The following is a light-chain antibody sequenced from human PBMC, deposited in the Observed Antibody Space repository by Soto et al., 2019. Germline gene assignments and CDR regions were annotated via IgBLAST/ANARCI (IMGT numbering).Light chain of an antibody. CDR3: SSYTSSSTLLYV. Sequence: QSALTQPASVCGSPGQSITISCIGTSSDVGGYNYVSWYQQHPGKAPKLMIYDVSNRPSGVSNRFSGSKSGNTASLTISGLQAEDEADYYCSSYTSSSTLLYVFGTGTKVTVL. V-gene: IGLV2-14*01. J-gene: IGLJ1*01. CDR1: SSDVGGYNY. CDR2: DVS.